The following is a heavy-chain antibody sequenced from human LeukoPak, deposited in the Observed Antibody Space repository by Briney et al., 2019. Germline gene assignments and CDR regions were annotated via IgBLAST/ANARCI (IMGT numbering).Heavy chain of an antibody. J-gene: IGHJ4*02. V-gene: IGHV3-33*01. D-gene: IGHD3-22*01. CDR1: GFTFSSYG. CDR2: IWYDGSNK. CDR3: ASPLDSSGYYLGY. Sequence: GRSLRLSCAASGFTFSSYGMQWVRQAPGKGLEWVAVIWYDGSNKYYADSVKGRFTISRDNSKNTLYLQMNSLRAEDTAVYYCASPLDSSGYYLGYWGQGTLVTVSS.